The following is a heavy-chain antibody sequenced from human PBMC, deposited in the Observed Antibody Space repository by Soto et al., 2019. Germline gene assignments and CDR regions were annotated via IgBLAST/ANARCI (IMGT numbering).Heavy chain of an antibody. CDR3: ARGYCSGGSCYDFDY. CDR2: IWYDGSNK. J-gene: IGHJ4*02. Sequence: SLRLSCAASGFTFSSYGMHWVRQSPGKGLEWVAVIWYDGSNKYYADSVKGRFTISRDNSKNTLYLQMNSLRAEDTAVYYCARGYCSGGSCYDFDYWGQGTLVTVSS. D-gene: IGHD2-15*01. CDR1: GFTFSSYG. V-gene: IGHV3-33*01.